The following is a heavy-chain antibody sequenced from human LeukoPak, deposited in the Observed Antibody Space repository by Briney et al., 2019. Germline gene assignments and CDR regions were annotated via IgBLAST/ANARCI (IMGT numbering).Heavy chain of an antibody. Sequence: GGSLRLSCAASGFAFSSYAMHWVRQAPGKGLEWVSAISGSGGSTYYADSVKGRFTISRDNSKNTLYLQMNSLRAEDTAVYYCAKGTARIAVAGQGGESFDYWGQGTLVTVSS. V-gene: IGHV3-23*01. J-gene: IGHJ4*02. D-gene: IGHD6-19*01. CDR2: ISGSGGST. CDR3: AKGTARIAVAGQGGESFDY. CDR1: GFAFSSYA.